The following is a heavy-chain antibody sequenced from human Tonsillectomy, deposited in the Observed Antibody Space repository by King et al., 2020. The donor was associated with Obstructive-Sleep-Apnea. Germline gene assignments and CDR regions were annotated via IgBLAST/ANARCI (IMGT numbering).Heavy chain of an antibody. Sequence: VQLQQSGPGLVKPSQTFSLTCAISGDSVSSNSAAWNLIRQSPSRGLEWLGRTYYRSKWYNDYAVTVKSRITINPATSKNHFSLQLNSVTPEDSAVYYCARGGYGAGTLLTDWGQGTLVTVSS. CDR1: GDSVSSNSAA. D-gene: IGHD3-10*01. CDR3: ARGGYGAGTLLTD. J-gene: IGHJ4*02. V-gene: IGHV6-1*01. CDR2: TYYRSKWYN.